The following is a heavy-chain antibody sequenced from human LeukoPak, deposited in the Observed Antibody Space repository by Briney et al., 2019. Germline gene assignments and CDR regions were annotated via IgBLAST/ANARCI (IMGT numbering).Heavy chain of an antibody. CDR1: GGSFSGYY. CDR3: ARGNYDFWSGYSSIDY. J-gene: IGHJ4*02. D-gene: IGHD3-3*01. V-gene: IGHV4-34*01. Sequence: SETLSLTCAVYGGSFSGYYWSWIRQSPGKGLEWIGEINHSGSTNYNPSLKSRVTISVDTSKNQFSLKLSSVTAADTAVYYCARGNYDFWSGYSSIDYWGQGTLVTVSS. CDR2: INHSGST.